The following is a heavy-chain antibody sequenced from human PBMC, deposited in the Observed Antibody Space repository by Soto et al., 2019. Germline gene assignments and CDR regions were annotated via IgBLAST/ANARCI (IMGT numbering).Heavy chain of an antibody. CDR2: IIPIFGTA. Sequence: QVQLVQSGAEVKKPGSSVKVSCKASGGTFSSYAISWVRQAPGQGLEWMGGIIPIFGTANYAQKFQGRVTITADESTSTAYMELSSLRSEDTAVYYCARLVYSGSARYYYYGMDVWGQGTTVTVSS. V-gene: IGHV1-69*01. CDR3: ARLVYSGSARYYYYGMDV. J-gene: IGHJ6*02. D-gene: IGHD6-13*01. CDR1: GGTFSSYA.